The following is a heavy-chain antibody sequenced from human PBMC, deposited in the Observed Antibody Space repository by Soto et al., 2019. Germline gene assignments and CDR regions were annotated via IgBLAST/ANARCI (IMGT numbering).Heavy chain of an antibody. Sequence: LVESGGALVYPGWYLRLSCIASGFSFSDYSMNWVRQAPGKGLQWVSYISSSSDKTYYADSVKGRFTVSRDNAKNALFLEMNSLRDDDTATYYCARLPKGSLVTAWGQGTRVTVSS. J-gene: IGHJ4*02. CDR3: ARLPKGSLVTA. CDR2: ISSSSDKT. CDR1: GFSFSDYS. D-gene: IGHD2-21*02. V-gene: IGHV3-48*02.